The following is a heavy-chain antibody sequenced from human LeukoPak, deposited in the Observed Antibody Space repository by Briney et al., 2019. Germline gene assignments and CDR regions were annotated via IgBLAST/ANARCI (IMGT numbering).Heavy chain of an antibody. CDR2: IIPIFGTA. D-gene: IGHD2-21*02. CDR1: GGTFSSYA. Sequence: ASVKVSCKASGGTFSSYAISWVRQAPGRGLEWMGGIIPIFGTANYAQKFQGRVTMTRNTSISTAYMELSSLRSEDTAVYYCARGRNIVVVTAMGYWGQGTLVTVSS. V-gene: IGHV1-69*05. J-gene: IGHJ4*02. CDR3: ARGRNIVVVTAMGY.